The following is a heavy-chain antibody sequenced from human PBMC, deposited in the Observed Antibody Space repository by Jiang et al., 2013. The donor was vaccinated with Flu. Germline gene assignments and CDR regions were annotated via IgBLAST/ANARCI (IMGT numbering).Heavy chain of an antibody. CDR1: GGTFSSYT. J-gene: IGHJ6*02. V-gene: IGHV1-69*02. CDR2: IIPILGIV. D-gene: IGHD2-15*01. CDR3: ASRPGVVVAAILGRGGMDV. Sequence: GAEVKKPGSSVKVSCKASGGTFSSYTISWVRQAPGQGLEWMGRIIPILGIVNYAQKFQGRVTITADKSTSTAYMELSSLRSEDTAVYYCASRPGVVVAAILGRGGMDVWGQGTTVTVSS.